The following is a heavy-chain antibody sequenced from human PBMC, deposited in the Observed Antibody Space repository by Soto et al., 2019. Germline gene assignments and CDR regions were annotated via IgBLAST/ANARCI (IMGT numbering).Heavy chain of an antibody. V-gene: IGHV4-59*08. CDR3: ARHHGDYGYFQH. J-gene: IGHJ1*01. CDR2: IYYSGST. CDR1: GVSISSYY. D-gene: IGHD4-17*01. Sequence: TSETLSLTCTVSGVSISSYYWSWIRQPPGKGLEWIGYIYYSGSTNYNPSLKSRVTISVDTSKNQFSLKLSSVTAADTAVYYCARHHGDYGYFQHWGQGTLVTVSS.